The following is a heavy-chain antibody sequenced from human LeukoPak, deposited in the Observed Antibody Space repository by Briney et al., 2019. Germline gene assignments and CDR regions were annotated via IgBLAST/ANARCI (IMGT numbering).Heavy chain of an antibody. CDR3: AREGKTLRFLEWPNWFDP. Sequence: SGTLSLTCAVSGDSVSSTYWWSWVRQPPGKGLEWIGEISHSEITNYNSSLKSRVTVSVDTSKNQFSLKLSSVTAADTAVYYCAREGKTLRFLEWPNWFDPWGQGTLVTVSS. CDR1: GDSVSSTYW. J-gene: IGHJ5*02. CDR2: ISHSEIT. D-gene: IGHD3-3*01. V-gene: IGHV4-4*02.